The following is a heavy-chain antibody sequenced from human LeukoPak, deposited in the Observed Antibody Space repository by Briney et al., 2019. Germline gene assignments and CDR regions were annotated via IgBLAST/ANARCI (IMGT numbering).Heavy chain of an antibody. D-gene: IGHD5-18*01. J-gene: IGHJ6*03. Sequence: GGSLRLSCAASGFTFSNYEMNWVRQAPGKGLEWVSYISSSGSTIYYADSVKGRFTISRDNAKNSLYLQMNSLRAEDTAVYYCARVKDTAISPYYYYYYYMDVWGKGTTVTVSS. CDR3: ARVKDTAISPYYYYYYYMDV. V-gene: IGHV3-48*03. CDR2: ISSSGSTI. CDR1: GFTFSNYE.